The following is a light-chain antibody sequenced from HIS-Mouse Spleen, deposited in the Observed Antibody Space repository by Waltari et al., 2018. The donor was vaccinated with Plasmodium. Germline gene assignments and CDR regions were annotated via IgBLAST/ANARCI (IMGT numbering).Light chain of an antibody. CDR1: QRFSSY. CDR2: AAS. V-gene: IGKV1-39*01. CDR3: QQSYSTPLT. Sequence: DIQLTQSPSSLSASVGDRVTITCRASQRFSSYFNCYQQKPGKAPKLLIYAASSLQSGVPSRFSGSGSGTDFTLTISSLQPEDFATYYCQQSYSTPLTFGGGTKVEIK. J-gene: IGKJ4*01.